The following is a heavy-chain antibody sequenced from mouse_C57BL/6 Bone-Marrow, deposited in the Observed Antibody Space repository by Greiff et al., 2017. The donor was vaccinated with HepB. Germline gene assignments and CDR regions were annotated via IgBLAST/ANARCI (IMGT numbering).Heavy chain of an antibody. CDR2: IDPEDGDT. D-gene: IGHD1-1*01. Sequence: VQLQQSGAELVRPGASVKLSCTASGFNIKDYYMHWVKQRPEQGLEWIGRIDPEDGDTEYAPKFQGKATMTADTSSNTAYLQLSSLTSEDSAVYYCRYYGSSYGWYFDVWGTGTTVTVSS. CDR1: GFNIKDYY. CDR3: RYYGSSYGWYFDV. V-gene: IGHV14-1*01. J-gene: IGHJ1*03.